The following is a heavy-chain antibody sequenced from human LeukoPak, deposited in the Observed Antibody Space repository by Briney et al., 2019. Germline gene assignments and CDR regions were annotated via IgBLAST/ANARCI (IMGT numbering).Heavy chain of an antibody. CDR3: ARDGEGGRWLQKRGPYFDY. V-gene: IGHV3-11*01. J-gene: IGHJ4*02. Sequence: PGGSLRLSCAASGFTFSDYYMSWIRQAPGKGLEWVSYISSSGSTIYYADSVKGRFTISRDNAKNSLYLQMNSLRAEDTAVYYCARDGEGGRWLQKRGPYFDYWGQGTLVTVSS. CDR2: ISSSGSTI. CDR1: GFTFSDYY. D-gene: IGHD5-24*01.